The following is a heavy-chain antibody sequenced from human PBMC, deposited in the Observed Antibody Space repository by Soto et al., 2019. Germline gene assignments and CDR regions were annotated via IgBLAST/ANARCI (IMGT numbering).Heavy chain of an antibody. CDR3: ARDCSSTSCFSPDAFDI. V-gene: IGHV1-69*13. J-gene: IGHJ3*02. CDR2: IIPIFGTA. CDR1: GGTFSSYA. Sequence: SVKVSCKASGGTFSSYAISWVRQAPGQGLEWMGGIIPIFGTANYAQKFQGRVTITADESTSTAYMELSSLRSEDTAVYYCARDCSSTSCFSPDAFDIWGQGTMVTVSS. D-gene: IGHD2-2*01.